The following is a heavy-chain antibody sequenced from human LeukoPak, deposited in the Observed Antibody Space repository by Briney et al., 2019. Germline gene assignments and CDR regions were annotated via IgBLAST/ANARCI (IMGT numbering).Heavy chain of an antibody. D-gene: IGHD2-21*02. CDR2: ISSNGGST. CDR3: VNQGGDTLFWPGTASYI. CDR1: GFTFSSYA. Sequence: GGSLRLSCSASGFTFSSYALHWVCQAPGKGLEYVSAISSNGGSTYYADSVKGRFTISRDNSKNTLFFQMSCMRAEYTAMYYSVNQGGDTLFWPGTASYIWGQGKMVTVSS. V-gene: IGHV3-64D*06. J-gene: IGHJ3*02.